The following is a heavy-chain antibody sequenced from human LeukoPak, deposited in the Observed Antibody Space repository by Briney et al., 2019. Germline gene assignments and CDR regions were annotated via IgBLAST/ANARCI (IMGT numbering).Heavy chain of an antibody. CDR2: ISHSGTI. V-gene: IGHV4-59*01. D-gene: IGHD4-23*01. CDR1: GGSITSYF. J-gene: IGHJ4*02. Sequence: KASETLSLACTVSGGSITSYFWSWIRQPPGKALEWIAYISHSGTINYNPSLKSRVAISLDASENQFSLKLRSVTAADTAVYYCAGEDYGGYRFGYWGQGMLVTVSS. CDR3: AGEDYGGYRFGY.